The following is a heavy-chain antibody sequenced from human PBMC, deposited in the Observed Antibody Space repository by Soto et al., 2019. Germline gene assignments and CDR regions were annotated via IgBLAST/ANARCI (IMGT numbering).Heavy chain of an antibody. D-gene: IGHD3-3*01. CDR3: AKTPVKGYDLWSGYSDF. CDR2: ISYDGGNK. CDR1: GFSFSNYG. J-gene: IGHJ4*02. V-gene: IGHV3-30*18. Sequence: GSLRLSCAASGFSFSNYGMHWVRQTPGKGLEWVAGISYDGGNKDYADSVKGRFTISRDNSKNTLYLQMSSLKSEDTAVYYCAKTPVKGYDLWSGYSDFWGQGTLVTVSS.